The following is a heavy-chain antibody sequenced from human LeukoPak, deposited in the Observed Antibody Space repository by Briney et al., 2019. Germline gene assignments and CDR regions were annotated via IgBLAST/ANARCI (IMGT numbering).Heavy chain of an antibody. CDR2: ISYDGSSK. J-gene: IGHJ3*02. CDR3: ASVLELYPEGAFDI. D-gene: IGHD1-7*01. Sequence: PGRSLRLSCAASGFTFSSYAMHWVRQAPGKGLEWVAVISYDGSSKYYADSVKGRFTISGDNSKNTLYLQMNSLRAEDTAVYYCASVLELYPEGAFDIWGQGTMVTVSS. CDR1: GFTFSSYA. V-gene: IGHV3-30*14.